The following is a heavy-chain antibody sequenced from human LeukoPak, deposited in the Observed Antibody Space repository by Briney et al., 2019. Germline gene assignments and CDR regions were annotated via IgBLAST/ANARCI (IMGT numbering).Heavy chain of an antibody. D-gene: IGHD2-15*01. V-gene: IGHV3-73*01. J-gene: IGHJ4*02. Sequence: GGSLRLSCAASGFTFSGSAMHWVRQASGKGLEWVGRIRSKANSYATAYAASVKGRFTISRDDSKNTAYLQMNSLKTEDTAVYYCTSNYCSGGSCFNYWGQGTLVTVSS. CDR2: IRSKANSYAT. CDR1: GFTFSGSA. CDR3: TSNYCSGGSCFNY.